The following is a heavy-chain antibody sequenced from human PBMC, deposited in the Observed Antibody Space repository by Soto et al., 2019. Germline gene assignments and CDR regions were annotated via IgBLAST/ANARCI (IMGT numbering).Heavy chain of an antibody. CDR2: GYHTGTT. Sequence: PSETLSLTCDVSGDSISSINWWIWVRQPPGKGLQRIGEGYHTGTTNYNPSLKSRVTISVDNSQNHFSLNVTYVTAADTAVYYCGRSSGFFRISLLEMWGQGALVHVSS. J-gene: IGHJ4*01. D-gene: IGHD3-10*01. V-gene: IGHV4-4*02. CDR1: GDSISSINW. CDR3: GRSSGFFRISLLEM.